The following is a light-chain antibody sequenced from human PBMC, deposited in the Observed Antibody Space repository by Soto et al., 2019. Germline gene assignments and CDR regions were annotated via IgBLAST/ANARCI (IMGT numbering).Light chain of an antibody. V-gene: IGLV1-40*01. CDR3: QSYDSSLSVLYV. CDR1: SSNIGAGYE. CDR2: GNT. Sequence: QSVLTQPPSVSGAPGQRVTISCTGSSSNIGAGYEVHWFHQLPGTAPKLLIYGNTNRPSGVPDRFSGSKSDTSASLAITGLQPEDEADYYCQSYDSSLSVLYVFGTGTKLTVL. J-gene: IGLJ1*01.